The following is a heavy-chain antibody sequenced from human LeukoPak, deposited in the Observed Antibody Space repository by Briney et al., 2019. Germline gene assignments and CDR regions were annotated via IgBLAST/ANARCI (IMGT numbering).Heavy chain of an antibody. J-gene: IGHJ4*02. D-gene: IGHD5-18*01. V-gene: IGHV3-23*01. CDR2: ISPSGDIT. CDR3: AREGYSYGYFLDY. Sequence: PGGSLRLSCAASGFIFSSHGMNWVRQAPGKGLEWVSGISPSGDITYYADSVKGRFTISRDNSKNTVYLQMNSLRAEDTAVYYCAREGYSYGYFLDYWGQGTLVTVSS. CDR1: GFIFSSHG.